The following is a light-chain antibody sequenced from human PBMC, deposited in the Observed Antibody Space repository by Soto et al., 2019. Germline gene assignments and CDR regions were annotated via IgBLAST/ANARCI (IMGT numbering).Light chain of an antibody. CDR3: AAWDDSLRGWV. CDR1: SSNIGSNF. V-gene: IGLV1-47*01. J-gene: IGLJ3*02. CDR2: TNY. Sequence: QSALTQSPSASGTPGQRVTISCSGSSSNIGSNFVYWYQHLPGTAPKLLIYTNYQRPSGVPDRFSGSKSGTSASLAISGLRSEDEAEYYCAAWDDSLRGWVFGGGTKVTVL.